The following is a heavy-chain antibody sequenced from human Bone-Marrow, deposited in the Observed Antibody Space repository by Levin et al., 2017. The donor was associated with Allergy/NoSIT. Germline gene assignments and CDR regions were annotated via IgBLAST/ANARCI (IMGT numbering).Heavy chain of an antibody. CDR3: AKETGVTWIQLWLTGYFDY. D-gene: IGHD5-18*01. V-gene: IGHV3-30*18. CDR1: GFTFSSYG. Sequence: PGGSLRLSCAASGFTFSSYGMHWVRQAPGKGLEWVAVISYDGSNKYYADSVKGRFTISRDNSKNTLYLQMNSLRAEDTAVYYCAKETGVTWIQLWLTGYFDYWGQGTLVTVSS. CDR2: ISYDGSNK. J-gene: IGHJ4*02.